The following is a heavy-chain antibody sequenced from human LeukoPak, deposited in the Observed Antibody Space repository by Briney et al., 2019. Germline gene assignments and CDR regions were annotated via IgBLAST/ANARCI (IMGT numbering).Heavy chain of an antibody. D-gene: IGHD4-17*01. CDR2: IYYSGST. CDR1: GGSISSSSYY. CDR3: ARAYGDYTFDY. Sequence: KPSETLSLTCAVSGGSISSSSYYWSWIRQPPGKGLEWIGYIYYSGSTNYNPSLKSRVTISVDTSKNQFSLKLSSVTAADTAVYYCARAYGDYTFDYWGQGTLVTVSS. V-gene: IGHV4-61*01. J-gene: IGHJ4*02.